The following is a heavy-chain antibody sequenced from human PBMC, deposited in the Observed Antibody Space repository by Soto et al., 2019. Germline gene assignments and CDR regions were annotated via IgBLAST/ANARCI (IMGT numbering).Heavy chain of an antibody. V-gene: IGHV4-31*03. Sequence: QVQLQESGPGLVKPSQTLSLTCTVSGGSISSGGYYWSWIRQHPGKGREWIGYIYYSGSTNYNPSLKSRVTISVDTSKNQFSLKLSSVTAADTAVYYCARDGEDGSGSDGMDVWGQGTTVTVSS. CDR2: IYYSGST. D-gene: IGHD3-10*01. CDR3: ARDGEDGSGSDGMDV. CDR1: GGSISSGGYY. J-gene: IGHJ6*02.